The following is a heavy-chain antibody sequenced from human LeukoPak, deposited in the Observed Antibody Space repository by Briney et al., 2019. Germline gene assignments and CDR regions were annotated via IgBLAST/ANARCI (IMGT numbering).Heavy chain of an antibody. CDR2: VRNDGSHE. Sequence: GGSLRLSCATSGFRFSNFGMYWVRQAPGKGLEWVGFVRNDGSHEKYGDSVKGRFTISRDNSESRLYLQMSSLRADDTAVYYCAKDPENNGYSDGSFDYWGQGTLVTVSS. CDR1: GFRFSNFG. D-gene: IGHD3-22*01. CDR3: AKDPENNGYSDGSFDY. J-gene: IGHJ4*02. V-gene: IGHV3-30*02.